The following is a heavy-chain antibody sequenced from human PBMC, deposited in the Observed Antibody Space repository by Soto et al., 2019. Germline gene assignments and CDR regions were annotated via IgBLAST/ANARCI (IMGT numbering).Heavy chain of an antibody. V-gene: IGHV3-33*01. D-gene: IGHD6-19*01. CDR1: GFTFSSYG. J-gene: IGHJ6*02. Sequence: GGSLRLSCAASGFTFSSYGMHWVRQAPGKGLEWVAVIWYDGSNKYYADSVKGRFTISRDNSKNTLYLQMNSLRAEDTAVYYCARDLSSGWYNPYYYYGMDVWGQGTTVTVSS. CDR3: ARDLSSGWYNPYYYYGMDV. CDR2: IWYDGSNK.